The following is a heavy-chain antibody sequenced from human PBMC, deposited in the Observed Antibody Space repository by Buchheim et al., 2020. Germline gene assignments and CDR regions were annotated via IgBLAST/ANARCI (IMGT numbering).Heavy chain of an antibody. CDR2: INHSGST. Sequence: QVQLQQWGAGLLKPSETLSLTCAVYGGSFSGYYWSWIRQPPGKGLEWIGEINHSGSTNYNPSLKSRVTISVDTSKNQFYLKLSSVTAADTAVYYCARDRYYDFWSGYYRKGNYGMDVWGQGTT. D-gene: IGHD3-3*01. CDR1: GGSFSGYY. CDR3: ARDRYYDFWSGYYRKGNYGMDV. V-gene: IGHV4-34*01. J-gene: IGHJ6*02.